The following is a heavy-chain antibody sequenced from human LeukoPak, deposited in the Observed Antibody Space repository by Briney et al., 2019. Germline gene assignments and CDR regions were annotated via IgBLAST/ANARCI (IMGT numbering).Heavy chain of an antibody. CDR3: AVEVYRGGDCCHFDY. D-gene: IGHD2-21*02. CDR1: GYTFTGYY. CDR2: INPNSGGT. Sequence: ASVKVSCKASGYTFTGYYMHWVRQAPGQGLEWMGWINPNSGGTNYAQKFQGRVTMTRDTSISTAYMELSRLTSDDTAVYYCAVEVYRGGDCCHFDYWGQGTLVTVSS. J-gene: IGHJ4*02. V-gene: IGHV1-2*02.